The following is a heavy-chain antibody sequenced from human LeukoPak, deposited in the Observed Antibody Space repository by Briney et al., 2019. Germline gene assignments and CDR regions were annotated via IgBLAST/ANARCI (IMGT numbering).Heavy chain of an antibody. CDR1: GFTFDDYG. CDR2: INWNGGST. D-gene: IGHD3-22*01. J-gene: IGHJ3*02. Sequence: TGGSLRLSCAASGFTFDDYGMSWVRQAPGKGLEWVSGINWNGGSTGYADSVKGRFTISRDNAKNSLYLQMNSLRAEDTALYYCARDLARMIVVVITKVSDDAFDIWGQGTMVTVSS. V-gene: IGHV3-20*04. CDR3: ARDLARMIVVVITKVSDDAFDI.